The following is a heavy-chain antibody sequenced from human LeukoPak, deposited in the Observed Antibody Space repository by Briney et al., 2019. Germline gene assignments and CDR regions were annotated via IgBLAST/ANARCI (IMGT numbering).Heavy chain of an antibody. CDR1: GFTFKKYW. CDR3: ARETPRRGETRDGYR. Sequence: GKSLRLSCAASGFTFKKYWMNWVRQVPGKGLECLANIKEDGSETYYADSVKGRFTISRDNPKNLLFLQINSLRVEDTAVYYCARETPRRGETRDGYRWGQGTLVTVSS. D-gene: IGHD5-24*01. J-gene: IGHJ4*02. V-gene: IGHV3-7*01. CDR2: IKEDGSET.